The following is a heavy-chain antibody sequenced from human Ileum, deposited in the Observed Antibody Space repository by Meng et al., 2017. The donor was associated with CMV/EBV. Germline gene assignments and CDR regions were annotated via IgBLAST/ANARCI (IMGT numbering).Heavy chain of an antibody. J-gene: IGHJ4*02. CDR2: ISDSGTHI. CDR1: GFTFSSYD. V-gene: IGHV3-21*01. D-gene: IGHD4-23*01. CDR3: ARDFYGGDPYFDY. Sequence: GESLKISCSASGFTFSSYDMNWVRQAPGKGLEWVSCISDSGTHIYYADSLKGRFTISRDNAKNSLYLEMNNLRAEDTAVYYCARDFYGGDPYFDYWGQGTLVTVFS.